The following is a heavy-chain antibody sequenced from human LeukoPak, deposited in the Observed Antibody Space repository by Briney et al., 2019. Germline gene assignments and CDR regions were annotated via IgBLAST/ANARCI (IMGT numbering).Heavy chain of an antibody. CDR2: INPTVGNT. V-gene: IGHV1-46*01. CDR1: GYTFTSYA. D-gene: IGHD3-3*01. CDR3: VTSISGFYYD. Sequence: ASVKVSCKASGYTFTSYAMNWVRQAPGQGLEWMGVINPTVGNTTYPQKFRGRVTMTRDTSTSTVYMDVSSLRYEDTAVYYCVTSISGFYYDRGQGTLVTVSS. J-gene: IGHJ4*02.